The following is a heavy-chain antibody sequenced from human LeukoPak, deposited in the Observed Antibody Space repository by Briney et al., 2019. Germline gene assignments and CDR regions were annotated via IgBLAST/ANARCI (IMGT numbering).Heavy chain of an antibody. CDR2: ISGSGGST. J-gene: IGHJ6*02. CDR3: AKGQILTGYYRPDYYYGMDV. CDR1: GFTFSSYA. Sequence: GSLRLSCAASGFTFSSYAMSWVRQAPGKGLEWVSAISGSGGSTYYADSVEGRFTISRDNSKNTLYLQMNSLRAEDTAVYYCAKGQILTGYYRPDYYYGMDVWGQGTTVTVSS. D-gene: IGHD3-9*01. V-gene: IGHV3-23*01.